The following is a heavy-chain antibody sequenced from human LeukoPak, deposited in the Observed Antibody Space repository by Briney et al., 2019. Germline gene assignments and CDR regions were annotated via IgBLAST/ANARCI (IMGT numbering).Heavy chain of an antibody. Sequence: GGSLRLSCAASGFTFSSYTMNWVRQAPGKGLEWVSYISSSSSTIYYADSVKGRFTISRDNAKNSLYLQMNSLRAEDTAVYYCARGHYYGSGSIYFDYWGQGTLVTVSS. CDR3: ARGHYYGSGSIYFDY. J-gene: IGHJ4*02. CDR2: ISSSSSTI. V-gene: IGHV3-48*01. D-gene: IGHD3-10*01. CDR1: GFTFSSYT.